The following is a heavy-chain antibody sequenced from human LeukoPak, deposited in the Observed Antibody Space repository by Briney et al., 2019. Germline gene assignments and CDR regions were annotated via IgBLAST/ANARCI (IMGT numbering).Heavy chain of an antibody. D-gene: IGHD3-10*01. CDR3: TRDSGVGLDAFDI. Sequence: PSETLSLTCTVSGGSISSYYWSWIRQPPGKGLEWIGYIYYSGSTNYNPSLKSRVTISVDTSKNQFSLKLSSVTAADTAVYYCTRDSGVGLDAFDIWGQGTMVTVSS. CDR2: IYYSGST. J-gene: IGHJ3*02. V-gene: IGHV4-59*01. CDR1: GGSISSYY.